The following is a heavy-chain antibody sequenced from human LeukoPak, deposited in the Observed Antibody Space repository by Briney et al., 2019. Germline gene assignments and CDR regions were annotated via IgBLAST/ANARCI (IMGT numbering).Heavy chain of an antibody. V-gene: IGHV3-30*02. CDR3: AKDRHVWGYSYGQTFDY. Sequence: GGSLRLSCAASGFTFSSYGMPWVRQAPGKGLEWVAFTRYDGSDKYYVDSVKGRFTISRDNSKNTLYLQMNSLRAEDTAMYFCAKDRHVWGYSYGQTFDYWGQGTLVIVSS. CDR1: GFTFSSYG. J-gene: IGHJ4*02. D-gene: IGHD5-18*01. CDR2: TRYDGSDK.